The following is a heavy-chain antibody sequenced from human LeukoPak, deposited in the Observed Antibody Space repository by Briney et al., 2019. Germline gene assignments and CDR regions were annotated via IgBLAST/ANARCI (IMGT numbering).Heavy chain of an antibody. V-gene: IGHV4-39*01. J-gene: IGHJ4*02. CDR1: GGSISSSTYC. Sequence: PSETLSLTCTVSGGSISSSTYCWGWIRQPPGKGLEWIGSFYCSGSTYYNPPLKSRVTISVDTSKNQFSLKLSSVTAADTAVYYCARLRSPVTILYYFDYWGQGTLVTVSS. CDR2: FYCSGST. D-gene: IGHD4-17*01. CDR3: ARLRSPVTILYYFDY.